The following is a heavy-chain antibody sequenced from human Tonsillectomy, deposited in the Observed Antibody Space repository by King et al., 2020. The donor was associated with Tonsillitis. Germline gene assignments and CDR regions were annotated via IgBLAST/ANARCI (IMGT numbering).Heavy chain of an antibody. CDR3: ARDEAAAGIFDY. J-gene: IGHJ4*02. V-gene: IGHV3-53*01. Sequence: VQLVESGGGLIQPGGSLRLSCAASGFSISFNYMSWVRQAPGKGLEWVSVIYSGGSTYYADSVKGRITISRENAKNTLYLQMNSLRAEDTAVYYCARDEAAAGIFDYWGQGTLVTVSS. CDR2: IYSGGST. D-gene: IGHD6-13*01. CDR1: GFSISFNY.